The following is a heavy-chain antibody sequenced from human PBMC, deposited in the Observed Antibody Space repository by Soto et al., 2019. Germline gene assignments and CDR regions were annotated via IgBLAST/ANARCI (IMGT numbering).Heavy chain of an antibody. CDR3: ARDGSYSGSYHDAFDI. CDR2: ISSSSSYI. Sequence: GSLRLSCAASGFTFSSYSMNWVRQAPGKGLEWVSSISSSSSYIYYADSVKGRFTISRDNAKNSLYLQMNSLRAEDTAVYYCARDGSYSGSYHDAFDIWGQGTMVTVSS. D-gene: IGHD1-26*01. V-gene: IGHV3-21*01. CDR1: GFTFSSYS. J-gene: IGHJ3*02.